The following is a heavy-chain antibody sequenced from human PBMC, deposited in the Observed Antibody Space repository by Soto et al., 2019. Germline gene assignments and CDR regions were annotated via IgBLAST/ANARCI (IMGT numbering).Heavy chain of an antibody. CDR1: GYTITSYY. CDR2: INPSGGST. D-gene: IGHD6-13*01. V-gene: IGHV1-46*01. CDR3: ARDGLRIAAAGIGDFDY. Sequence: ASVKVSCKASGYTITSYYMHWVRPAHGQGLEWMGIINPSGGSTSYAQKFQGRVTMTRDTSTSTVYMELSSLRSEDTAVYYCARDGLRIAAAGIGDFDYWGQGTLVTVSS. J-gene: IGHJ4*02.